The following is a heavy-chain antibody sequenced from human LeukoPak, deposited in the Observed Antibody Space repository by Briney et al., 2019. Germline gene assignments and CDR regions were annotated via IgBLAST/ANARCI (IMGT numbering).Heavy chain of an antibody. V-gene: IGHV1-18*04. CDR3: ARGEKTVLRYFDYSY. CDR2: ISAYNGNT. Sequence: ASVKVSCKASGYTFTSYGISWVRQAPGQGLESMGWISAYNGNTNYAQKLQGRVTMTTDTSTSTAYMELRSLRSDDTAVYYCARGEKTVLRYFDYSYWGQGTLVTVSS. CDR1: GYTFTSYG. D-gene: IGHD3-9*01. J-gene: IGHJ4*02.